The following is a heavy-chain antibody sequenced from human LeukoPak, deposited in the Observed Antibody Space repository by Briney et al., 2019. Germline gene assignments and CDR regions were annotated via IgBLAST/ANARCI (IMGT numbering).Heavy chain of an antibody. CDR3: ARHPSYLGHYRGGRCYYFDS. D-gene: IGHD2-15*01. CDR2: IFYTGST. CDR1: GGSISSSGYY. Sequence: SETLSFTCTVSGGSISSSGYYWGWIRQPPGKGLEWIGSIFYTGSTYHNPSLRSRVTISFDTAKNQFSLKLVSVTAADAAVYYCARHPSYLGHYRGGRCYYFDSWGQGTLVTVFS. J-gene: IGHJ4*02. V-gene: IGHV4-39*01.